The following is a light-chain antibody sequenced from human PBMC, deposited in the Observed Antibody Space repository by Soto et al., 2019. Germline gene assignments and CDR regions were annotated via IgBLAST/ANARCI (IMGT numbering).Light chain of an antibody. CDR1: QSISSY. CDR3: QQSYSTPLK. J-gene: IGKJ1*01. V-gene: IGKV1-39*01. Sequence: DIQMTQSPSSLSASVGDRVTITCRASQSISSYLHWYQQKPGKAPKLLIYAASSLQSGVPSRFSGSGSGTYLTLTITRLQPESFATYYCQQSYSTPLKFGQGTKVEIK. CDR2: AAS.